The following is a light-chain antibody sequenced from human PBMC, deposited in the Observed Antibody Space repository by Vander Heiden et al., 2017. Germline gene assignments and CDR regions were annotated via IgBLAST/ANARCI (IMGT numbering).Light chain of an antibody. Sequence: EVVLQQSPATLSLFPGERATLSCRASQSVNICLAWYQQKPGQAPRLLISNASNRATGIPARFSGSGSGTDFTLTISSLDPEDFAVYYCQQRSNWPITFGQGTRLEIK. CDR3: QQRSNWPIT. CDR2: NAS. J-gene: IGKJ5*01. V-gene: IGKV3-11*01. CDR1: QSVNIC.